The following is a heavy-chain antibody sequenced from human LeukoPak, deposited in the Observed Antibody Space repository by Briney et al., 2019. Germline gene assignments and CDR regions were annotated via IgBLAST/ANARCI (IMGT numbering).Heavy chain of an antibody. CDR2: ISGSGGST. V-gene: IGHV3-23*01. CDR1: GFTFSSYW. J-gene: IGHJ6*02. CDR3: AKVTTKGYYYYGMDV. Sequence: GGSLRLSCAASGFTFSSYWMSWVRQAPGKGLEWVSGISGSGGSTYYADSVKGRFTISRDNSKNTLYLQMNSLRAEDTAVYYCAKVTTKGYYYYGMDVWGQGTTVTVSS. D-gene: IGHD4-11*01.